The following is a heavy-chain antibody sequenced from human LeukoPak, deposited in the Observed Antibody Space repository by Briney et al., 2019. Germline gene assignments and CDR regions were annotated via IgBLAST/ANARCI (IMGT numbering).Heavy chain of an antibody. V-gene: IGHV4-4*07. CDR3: AREGGDYSGSGSYYNGAFDY. CDR2: IYTSGST. D-gene: IGHD3-10*01. J-gene: IGHJ4*02. Sequence: SETLSLTCTVSGGSISSYYWSWIRQPAGKGLEWIGRIYTSGSTNYNPSLKSRVTMSVDTSKNQFSLKLSSVTAADTAVYYCAREGGDYSGSGSYYNGAFDYWGQGTLVTVSS. CDR1: GGSISSYY.